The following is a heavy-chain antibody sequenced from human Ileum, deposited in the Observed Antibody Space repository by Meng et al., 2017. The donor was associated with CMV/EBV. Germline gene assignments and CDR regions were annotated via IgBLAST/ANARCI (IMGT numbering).Heavy chain of an antibody. CDR3: ARNVGFYSSQIAY. Sequence: LRLKCARPGLVKPPQTLSFTCTAAGGHTTSSNYYWGWIRQPPGKGLEWIGRVYYSGTTYYNPSLKSRVNMSIDTSKNRFSLKLSSATAADTAVYYCARNVGFYSSQIAYWGQGALVTVSS. J-gene: IGHJ4*02. D-gene: IGHD3-3*01. CDR1: GGHTTSSNYY. CDR2: VYYSGTT. V-gene: IGHV4-39*07.